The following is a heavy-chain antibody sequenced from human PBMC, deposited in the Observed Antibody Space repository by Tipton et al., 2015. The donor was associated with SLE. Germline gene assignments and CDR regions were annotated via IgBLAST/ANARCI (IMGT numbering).Heavy chain of an antibody. CDR1: GFTVSSNY. D-gene: IGHD1-26*01. Sequence: GSLRLSCAASGFTVSSNYMSWVRQAPGKGLEWVSVIYSGGSTYYADSVKGRFTISRDNSKNTLYLQMNSLRAEDTAVYYCARGAMGATPFDYWGQGTLVTVSS. V-gene: IGHV3-53*01. CDR2: IYSGGST. CDR3: ARGAMGATPFDY. J-gene: IGHJ4*02.